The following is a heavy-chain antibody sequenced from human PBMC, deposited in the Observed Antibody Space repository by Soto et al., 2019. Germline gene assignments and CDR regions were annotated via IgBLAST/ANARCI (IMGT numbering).Heavy chain of an antibody. J-gene: IGHJ4*02. CDR2: ISYDGSNK. CDR3: AGVRLVVVAAIPYFDY. D-gene: IGHD2-21*02. Sequence: QVQLVESGGGVVQPGRSLRLSCAASGFTFSSYAMHWVRQAPGKGLERVAVISYDGSNKYYADSVKGRFTISRDNSKNTLYLQMNSLRAEDTAVYYCAGVRLVVVAAIPYFDYWGQGTLVTVSS. V-gene: IGHV3-30-3*01. CDR1: GFTFSSYA.